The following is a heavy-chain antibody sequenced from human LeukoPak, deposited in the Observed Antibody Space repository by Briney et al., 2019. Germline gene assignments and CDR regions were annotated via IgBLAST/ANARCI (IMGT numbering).Heavy chain of an antibody. Sequence: ASVKVSCKASGYTFTGYYMHWVRQAPGQGLEWMGRINPNSGGTNYAQKFQGRVTMTRDTSISTAYMELSRLRSDDTAVHYCARAKVDTAMVWPDWYPIDYWGQGTLVTVSS. D-gene: IGHD5-18*01. V-gene: IGHV1-2*06. CDR1: GYTFTGYY. J-gene: IGHJ4*02. CDR3: ARAKVDTAMVWPDWYPIDY. CDR2: INPNSGGT.